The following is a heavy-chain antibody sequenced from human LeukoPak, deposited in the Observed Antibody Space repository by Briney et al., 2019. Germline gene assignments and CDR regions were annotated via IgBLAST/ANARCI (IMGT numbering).Heavy chain of an antibody. J-gene: IGHJ4*02. D-gene: IGHD3-22*01. CDR2: IGSSGSTI. V-gene: IGHV3-48*03. CDR3: ARDYYYDSSRPYFEY. Sequence: PGGSLRLSYADSGFIFSSYAMNWVRQAPGKGLEWVSYIGSSGSTIYYADSVKGRFTISRDNAKNSLYLQMNSLRAEDTAVYYCARDYYYDSSRPYFEYSGQGTLVTVSS. CDR1: GFIFSSYA.